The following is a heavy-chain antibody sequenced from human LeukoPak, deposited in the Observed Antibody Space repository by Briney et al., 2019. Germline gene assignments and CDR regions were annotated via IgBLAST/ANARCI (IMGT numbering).Heavy chain of an antibody. V-gene: IGHV4-31*03. J-gene: IGHJ5*02. D-gene: IGHD5-12*01. CDR3: ASGYSGYDSSSKWFDP. CDR2: IYYSGST. CDR1: GGSISSGGYY. Sequence: PSETLSLTCTVSGGSISSGGYYWSWIRQHPGKGLEWIGYIYYSGSTYYNPSLKSRVTISVDTSKNQFSLKLSSVTAADTAVYYCASGYSGYDSSSKWFDPWGQGTLVTVSS.